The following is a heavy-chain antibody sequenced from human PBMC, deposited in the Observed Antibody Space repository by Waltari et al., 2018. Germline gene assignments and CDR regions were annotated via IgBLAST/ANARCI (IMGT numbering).Heavy chain of an antibody. CDR2: IRSKAYGGTT. D-gene: IGHD1-26*01. J-gene: IGHJ1*01. Sequence: VQLVASGGGLVQPGRSLRLSCTASGFTFGDYAMRWVRQATGKGLEWVGFIRSKAYGGTTEYAASVKGRFTISRDDSKSIAYLQMNSLKTEDTAVYYCTRDRDSGSYYVYFQHWGQGTLVTVSS. V-gene: IGHV3-49*04. CDR1: GFTFGDYA. CDR3: TRDRDSGSYYVYFQH.